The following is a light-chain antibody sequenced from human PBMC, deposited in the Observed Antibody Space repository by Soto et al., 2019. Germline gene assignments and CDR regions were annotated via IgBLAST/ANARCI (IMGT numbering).Light chain of an antibody. Sequence: QSALTQPASVSGSPGQSIAISCTGTNSDVGGYSYVSWYQQHPGKAPKLMIYDVSNRPSGVSNRFSGSKSGNTASLTISGLQAEDEADYYCSSYTSSSTLVVFGGGTKLTVL. CDR2: DVS. V-gene: IGLV2-14*01. J-gene: IGLJ2*01. CDR1: NSDVGGYSY. CDR3: SSYTSSSTLVV.